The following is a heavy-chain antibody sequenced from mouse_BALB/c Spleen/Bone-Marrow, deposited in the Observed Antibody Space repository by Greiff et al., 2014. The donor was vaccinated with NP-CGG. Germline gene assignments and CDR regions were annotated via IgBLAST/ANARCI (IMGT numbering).Heavy chain of an antibody. V-gene: IGHV1S132*01. D-gene: IGHD2-4*01. CDR3: ARNYYYDEGAWFTY. Sequence: QVQLQQSGAEVVNPGASVKLSCRTSGYTFTNYWIQWVKQRPGKGLGWIGEIFPGTDTTYYNEKFKDKATLTIDTSSSTAYMQLSNRTSEDSAVYFCARNYYYDEGAWFTYGGQGTLVTFAA. CDR1: GYTFTNYW. J-gene: IGHJ3*01. CDR2: IFPGTDTT.